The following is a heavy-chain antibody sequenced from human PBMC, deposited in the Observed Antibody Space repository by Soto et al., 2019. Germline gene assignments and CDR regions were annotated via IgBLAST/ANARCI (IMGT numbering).Heavy chain of an antibody. D-gene: IGHD2-15*01. CDR2: INPSGGST. J-gene: IGHJ4*02. CDR3: ARVRYCSGGSCYSELDY. Sequence: ASVKVSCKASGYTFTSYYMHWVRQAPGQGLEWMGIINPSGGSTSYAQKFQGRVTMTRDTSTSTVYMELSSLRSEDTAVYYCARVRYCSGGSCYSELDYWGQGTLVTVSS. V-gene: IGHV1-46*01. CDR1: GYTFTSYY.